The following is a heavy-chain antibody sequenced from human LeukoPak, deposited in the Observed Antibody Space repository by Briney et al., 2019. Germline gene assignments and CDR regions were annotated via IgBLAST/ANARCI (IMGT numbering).Heavy chain of an antibody. J-gene: IGHJ5*02. D-gene: IGHD4-11*01. Sequence: ASVKVSCKASGYTFTSYGISWVRQAPGQGLEWMGWISAYNGNTNYAQKLQGRVTMTTDTSTSTAYMELRSLRSDDTAVYCCAIRRATVNNWFDLWGQGTLVTVSS. CDR1: GYTFTSYG. CDR2: ISAYNGNT. CDR3: AIRRATVNNWFDL. V-gene: IGHV1-18*01.